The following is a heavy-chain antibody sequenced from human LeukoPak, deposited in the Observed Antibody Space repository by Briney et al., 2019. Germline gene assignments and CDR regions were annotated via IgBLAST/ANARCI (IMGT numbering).Heavy chain of an antibody. J-gene: IGHJ5*02. CDR3: ARLSYGSGNHWFDP. V-gene: IGHV4-39*01. CDR2: IYYSGGT. CDR1: GGSISDFDYY. D-gene: IGHD3-10*01. Sequence: SETLSLTCTVSGGSISDFDYYWGWVRQPPGKGLEWIGSIYYSGGTYYNPSLKSRVTIFVDTSKNQFSLKLNSVTAADTALYYCARLSYGSGNHWFDPWGQGTLVTVSS.